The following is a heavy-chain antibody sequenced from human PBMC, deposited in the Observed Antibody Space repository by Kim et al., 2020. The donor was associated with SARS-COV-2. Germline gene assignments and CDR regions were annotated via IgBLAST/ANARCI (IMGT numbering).Heavy chain of an antibody. J-gene: IGHJ6*02. V-gene: IGHV3-15*01. CDR2: IKSKTDGGTT. CDR3: TTPLGAYYYYGMDV. CDR1: GFTFSNAW. D-gene: IGHD3-10*01. Sequence: GGSLRLSCAASGFTFSNAWMSWVRQAPGKGLEWVGRIKSKTDGGTTDYAAPVKGRFTISRDDSKNTLYLQMNSLKTEDTAVYYCTTPLGAYYYYGMDVWGQGTTVTVSS.